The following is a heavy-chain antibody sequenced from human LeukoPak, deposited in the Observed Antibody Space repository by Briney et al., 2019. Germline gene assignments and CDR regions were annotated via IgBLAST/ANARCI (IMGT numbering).Heavy chain of an antibody. D-gene: IGHD2-8*01. V-gene: IGHV4-59*08. Sequence: AAETLSLTCTVSGGSISSYYWSWIRQPPGKGLEWIGYIYYSGSTNYNPSLKSRVTISLDTSKNQFSLKLSSVTAADTAVYFCARLRDDNGAWYYFDSWGQGTLVTVSS. CDR1: GGSISSYY. J-gene: IGHJ4*02. CDR3: ARLRDDNGAWYYFDS. CDR2: IYYSGST.